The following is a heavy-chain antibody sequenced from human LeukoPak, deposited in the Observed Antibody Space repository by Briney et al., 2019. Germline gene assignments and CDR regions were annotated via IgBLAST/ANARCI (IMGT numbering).Heavy chain of an antibody. Sequence: SETLSLTCAVSGYSISSGYYWGWIRQPPGKGLEWIGSIYHSGSTYYNPSPKSRVTISVDTSKNQFSLKLSSVTAADTAVYYCARDPIDYYDSSGPSRKPYFDYWGQGTLVTVSS. CDR2: IYHSGST. CDR1: GYSISSGYY. J-gene: IGHJ4*02. CDR3: ARDPIDYYDSSGPSRKPYFDY. V-gene: IGHV4-38-2*02. D-gene: IGHD3-22*01.